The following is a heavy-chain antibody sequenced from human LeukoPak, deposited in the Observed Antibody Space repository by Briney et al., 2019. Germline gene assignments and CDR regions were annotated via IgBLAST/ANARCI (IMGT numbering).Heavy chain of an antibody. CDR1: GYTFTGYY. J-gene: IGHJ4*02. D-gene: IGHD6-13*01. CDR3: ARADSSSWYGGY. V-gene: IGHV1-2*02. CDR2: VNPNSGGT. Sequence: ASVKVSCKASGYTFTGYYMHWVRQAPGQGLEWMGWVNPNSGGTNYAQKFQGRATMTRDTSISTAYMELTSLISDDTAVYYCARADSSSWYGGYWGQGTLVTVSS.